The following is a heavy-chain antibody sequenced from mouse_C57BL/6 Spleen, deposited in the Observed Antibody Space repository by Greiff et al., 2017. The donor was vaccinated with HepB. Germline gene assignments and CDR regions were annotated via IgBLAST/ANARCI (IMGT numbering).Heavy chain of an antibody. V-gene: IGHV1-52*01. Sequence: QVQLQQSGAELVRPGSSVKLSCKASGYTFTSYWMHWVKQRPIQGLEWIGNIDPSDSETHYNQKFKDKATLTVDKSSSTAYMQLSSLTSEDSAVYYCALLLRYAMDYWGQGTSVTVSS. J-gene: IGHJ4*01. CDR1: GYTFTSYW. CDR2: IDPSDSET. CDR3: ALLLRYAMDY. D-gene: IGHD1-1*01.